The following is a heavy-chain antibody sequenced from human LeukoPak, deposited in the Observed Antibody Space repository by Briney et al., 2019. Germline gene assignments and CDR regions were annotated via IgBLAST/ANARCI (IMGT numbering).Heavy chain of an antibody. Sequence: SETLSLTCTVSGVSISSYHWSWIRQPPVKGLEWIGYIYNSGSTNYNPSLKSRVTISVDTSKNQVSLKLSSVTAADTAVYYCARKHGDYWGQGILVTVSS. CDR3: ARKHGDY. CDR1: GVSISSYH. CDR2: IYNSGST. J-gene: IGHJ4*02. V-gene: IGHV4-59*01. D-gene: IGHD2-21*01.